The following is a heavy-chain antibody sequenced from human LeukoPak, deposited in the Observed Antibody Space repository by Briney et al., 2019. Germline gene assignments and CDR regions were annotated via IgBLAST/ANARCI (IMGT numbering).Heavy chain of an antibody. D-gene: IGHD6-13*01. CDR1: GFTFSSYG. CDR3: ARVKQGYYFDY. Sequence: PGGSLRLSCAASGFTFSSYGMHWVRQAPGKGLEWVAVISYDGSNKYYADSVKGRFTISRDNSKNTLYLQMNSLRAEDTAVYYCARVKQGYYFDYWGQGTLVTVSS. V-gene: IGHV3-30*03. J-gene: IGHJ4*02. CDR2: ISYDGSNK.